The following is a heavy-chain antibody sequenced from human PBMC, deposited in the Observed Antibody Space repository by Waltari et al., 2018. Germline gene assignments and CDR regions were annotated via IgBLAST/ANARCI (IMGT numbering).Heavy chain of an antibody. CDR3: AGSTGDPHFDY. CDR2: ISRSSSYI. CDR1: GFTFSSYS. V-gene: IGHV3-21*01. J-gene: IGHJ4*02. Sequence: EVQLVESGGGLVKPGGSLRLSCAASGFTFSSYSMNWVRQAPGKGLEWVSSISRSSSYIYYADSVKGRFTISRDNAKNSLYLQMNSLRAEDTAVYYCAGSTGDPHFDYWGQGTLVTVSS. D-gene: IGHD7-27*01.